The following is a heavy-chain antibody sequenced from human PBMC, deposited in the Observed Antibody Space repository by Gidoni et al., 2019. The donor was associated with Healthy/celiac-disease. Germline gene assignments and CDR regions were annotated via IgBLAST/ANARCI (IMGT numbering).Heavy chain of an antibody. D-gene: IGHD3-22*01. V-gene: IGHV2-70*01. Sequence: QVTLRESGPALVTPTQTLTLTCPFSGFSLSTSGMCVSWIRHPPGKALEWLALIDWDDDKYYSTSLKNRLTISKDTSKNQVVLTMTNMDPVDTATYYCARLDYYDSSGYYDFDYWGQGTLVTVSS. CDR1: GFSLSTSGMC. CDR3: ARLDYYDSSGYYDFDY. CDR2: IDWDDDK. J-gene: IGHJ4*01.